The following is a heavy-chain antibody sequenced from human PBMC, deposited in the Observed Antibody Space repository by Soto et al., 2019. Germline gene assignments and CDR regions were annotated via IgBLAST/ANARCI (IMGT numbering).Heavy chain of an antibody. CDR1: GGSLSGGTYW. Sequence: SETLSLTCGVSGGSLSGGTYWWNWIRQPPGKGLEWIGYIFPRGTTYYNPSLTSRVTISIDASKNHFSLSLRSFTAADTAVYYCARSREFDYWSQGTLVTLSS. J-gene: IGHJ4*02. CDR3: ARSREFDY. V-gene: IGHV4-30-2*01. CDR2: IFPRGTT.